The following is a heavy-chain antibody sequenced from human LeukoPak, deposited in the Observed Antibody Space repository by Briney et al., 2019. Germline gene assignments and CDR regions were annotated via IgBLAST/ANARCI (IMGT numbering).Heavy chain of an antibody. CDR1: GGSFSGYY. Sequence: SPSETLSLTCAVYGGSFSGYYWSWIRQPPGKGLEWIGEINHSGSTNYNPSLKSRVTISVDTSKNQFSLKLSSVTAADTAVYYCARNRGELLYYYYYMDVWGKGTTVTISS. CDR3: ARNRGELLYYYYYMDV. J-gene: IGHJ6*03. CDR2: INHSGST. V-gene: IGHV4-34*01. D-gene: IGHD3-10*01.